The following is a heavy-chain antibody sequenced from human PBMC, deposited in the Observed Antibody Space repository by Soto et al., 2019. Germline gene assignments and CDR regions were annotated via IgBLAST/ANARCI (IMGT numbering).Heavy chain of an antibody. V-gene: IGHV3-53*01. D-gene: IGHD3-22*01. CDR2: IYSGGST. J-gene: IGHJ5*02. Sequence: GGSLRLSXAASGFTVSSNYMSWVRQAPGRGLEWVSVIYSGGSTYYADSVKGRFTISRDNSKNTLYLQMNSLRAEDTAVYYCARRLGYYDSSGYEENWFDPWGQGTLVTVSS. CDR1: GFTVSSNY. CDR3: ARRLGYYDSSGYEENWFDP.